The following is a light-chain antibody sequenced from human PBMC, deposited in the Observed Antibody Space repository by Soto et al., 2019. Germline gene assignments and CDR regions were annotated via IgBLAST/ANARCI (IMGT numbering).Light chain of an antibody. CDR1: QRVSSSY. Sequence: EIVLTQSPGTLSLSPGERATLSCRASQRVSSSYLAWYQQKPGQAPRLLIYGASSRATGIPDRFSGSGSGTDFTLTISRLEPEDFAVYYCQQYGSSLRTFGQGTKVDI. J-gene: IGKJ1*01. V-gene: IGKV3-20*01. CDR2: GAS. CDR3: QQYGSSLRT.